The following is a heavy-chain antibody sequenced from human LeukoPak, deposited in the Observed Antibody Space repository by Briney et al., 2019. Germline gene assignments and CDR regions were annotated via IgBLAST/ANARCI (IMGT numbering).Heavy chain of an antibody. J-gene: IGHJ5*02. D-gene: IGHD6-13*01. V-gene: IGHV4-39*07. CDR3: ARDPLQQQLVPGNWFDP. Sequence: SETLSLTCTVSGGSISSSSYYWGWIRQPPGKGLEWIGSIYYSGSTYYNPSLKSRVTISVDTSKNQFSLKLSSVTAADTAVYYCARDPLQQQLVPGNWFDPWGQGTLVTVSS. CDR1: GGSISSSSYY. CDR2: IYYSGST.